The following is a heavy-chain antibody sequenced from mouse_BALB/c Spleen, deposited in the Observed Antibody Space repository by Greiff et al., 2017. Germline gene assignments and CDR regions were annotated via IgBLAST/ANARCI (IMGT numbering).Heavy chain of an antibody. D-gene: IGHD2-2*01. CDR2: ILPGSGST. J-gene: IGHJ4*01. Sequence: VQLQQSGAELMKPGASVKISCKATGYTFSSYWIEWVKQRPGHGLEWIGEILPGSGSTNYNEKFKGKATFTADTSSNTAYMQLSSLTSEDSAVYYCASGYATRYAMDYWGQGTSVTVSS. CDR3: ASGYATRYAMDY. CDR1: GYTFSSYW. V-gene: IGHV1-9*01.